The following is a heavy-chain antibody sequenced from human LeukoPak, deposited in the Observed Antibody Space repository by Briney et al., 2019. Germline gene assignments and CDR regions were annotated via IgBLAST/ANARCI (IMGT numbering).Heavy chain of an antibody. J-gene: IGHJ3*02. CDR2: INHSGST. V-gene: IGHV4-34*01. Sequence: SETLSLTCAVYGGSFSGYYWSWIRQPPGKGLEWIGEINHSGSTNYNPSLKSRVTISVDTSKNQFSLKLSSVTAADTAVYYCARGIPYPVRGAFDTWGQGTMVTVSS. CDR1: GGSFSGYY. D-gene: IGHD2-21*01. CDR3: ARGIPYPVRGAFDT.